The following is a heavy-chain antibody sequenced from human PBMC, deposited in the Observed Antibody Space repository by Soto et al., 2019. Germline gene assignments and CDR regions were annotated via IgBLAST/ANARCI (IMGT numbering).Heavy chain of an antibody. V-gene: IGHV3-30-3*01. CDR3: ATTTVTTFRFDY. CDR2: ISYDGSNK. D-gene: IGHD4-17*01. CDR1: GFTFSSYA. Sequence: GGSLRLSCAASGFTFSSYAMHWVRQAPGKGLEWVAVISYDGSNKYYADSVKGRFTISRDNSKNTLYLQMNSLRAEDTAVYYCATTTVTTFRFDYWGQGTLVTVSS. J-gene: IGHJ4*02.